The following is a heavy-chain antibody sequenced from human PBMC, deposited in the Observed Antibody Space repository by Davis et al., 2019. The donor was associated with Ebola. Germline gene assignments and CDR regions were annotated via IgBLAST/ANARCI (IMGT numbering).Heavy chain of an antibody. Sequence: PGGSLRLSCAASGFTFSNYDMHWVRQVTGKGLEWVSAIGTAGDTYYPDSVKGRFTIYRENAKNSLYLQMNNLRAGDTAVYYCARESDYPGDSGYHYALDVWGLGTTVTVSS. CDR3: ARESDYPGDSGYHYALDV. J-gene: IGHJ6*02. D-gene: IGHD3-10*01. V-gene: IGHV3-13*01. CDR2: IGTAGDT. CDR1: GFTFSNYD.